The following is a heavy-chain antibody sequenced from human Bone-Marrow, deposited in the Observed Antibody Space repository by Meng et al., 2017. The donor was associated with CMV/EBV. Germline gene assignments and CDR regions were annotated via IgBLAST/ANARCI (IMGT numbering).Heavy chain of an antibody. CDR3: ARDSRICTSASCYSWYFDL. Sequence: GQAVQVGSDVYRPGASVNVACKAPGYTFTGYFMHWVRQAPGQGLEWMGRINPNSGATEYAQNFQGRVTMTRDTSISTAYMELSRLRSDDTAVYYCARDSRICTSASCYSWYFDLWGRGTLVTVSS. J-gene: IGHJ2*01. CDR1: GYTFTGYF. CDR2: INPNSGAT. D-gene: IGHD2-2*02. V-gene: IGHV1-2*06.